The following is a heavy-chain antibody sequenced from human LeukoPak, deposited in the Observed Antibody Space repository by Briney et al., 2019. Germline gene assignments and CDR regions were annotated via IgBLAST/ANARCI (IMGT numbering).Heavy chain of an antibody. CDR3: ARAQVTDYYDSSGPFDY. CDR2: INHSGST. V-gene: IGHV4-34*01. CDR1: GGSFSGYY. D-gene: IGHD3-22*01. Sequence: NPSETLSLTCAVYGGSFSGYYWSWIRQPPGKGLEWIGEINHSGSTNYNPSLKSRVTISVDTSKNQFSLKLSSVTAADTAVYYCARAQVTDYYDSSGPFDYWGQGTLVTVSS. J-gene: IGHJ4*02.